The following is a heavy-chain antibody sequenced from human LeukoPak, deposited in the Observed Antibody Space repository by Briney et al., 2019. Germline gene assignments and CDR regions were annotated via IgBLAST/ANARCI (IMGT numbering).Heavy chain of an antibody. J-gene: IGHJ4*02. V-gene: IGHV4-59*08. D-gene: IGHD5-24*01. CDR2: IYYSGST. CDR3: ARQGATRSLYYFDY. CDR1: GGSISSYY. Sequence: SETLSLTCTVSGGSISSYYWSWIRQPPGKGLEWIGYIYYSGSTNYNPSLKSRVTISVDTSKNQFSLKLSPVTAVDTAVYYCARQGATRSLYYFDYWGQGTLVTVSS.